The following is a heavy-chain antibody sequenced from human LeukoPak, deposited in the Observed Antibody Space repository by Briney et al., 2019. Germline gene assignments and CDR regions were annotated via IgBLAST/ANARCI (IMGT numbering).Heavy chain of an antibody. CDR3: ARSCSSTSCYLD. V-gene: IGHV1-69*13. CDR2: IIPIFGTA. Sequence: SVKVSCKASGGTFSSYAISWVRQAPGQGLEWMGGIIPIFGTANYAQKFQGRVTITADESTSTAYMELSSRRSEDTAVYYCARSCSSTSCYLDWGQGTLVTVSS. CDR1: GGTFSSYA. J-gene: IGHJ4*02. D-gene: IGHD2-2*01.